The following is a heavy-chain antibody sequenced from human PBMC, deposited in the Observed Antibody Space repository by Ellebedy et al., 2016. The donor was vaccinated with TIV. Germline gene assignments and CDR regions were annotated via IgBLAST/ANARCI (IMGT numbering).Heavy chain of an antibody. Sequence: GESLKISCAASGFTFSGSYWMHWVRQAPGTGLVWVSRINGDGSITTYADSVKGRFTISRDNAKNTLFLQMNSLRAEDTAVYYCARVSGTGGQGLWGQGTLVTVSS. CDR3: ARVSGTGGQGL. D-gene: IGHD1-26*01. J-gene: IGHJ4*02. CDR2: INGDGSIT. CDR1: GFTFSGSYW. V-gene: IGHV3-74*01.